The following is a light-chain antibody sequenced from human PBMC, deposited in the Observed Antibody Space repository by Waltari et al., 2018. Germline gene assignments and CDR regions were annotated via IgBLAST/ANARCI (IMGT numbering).Light chain of an antibody. V-gene: IGKV1-39*01. CDR3: QQSYITTYT. CDR2: VAS. J-gene: IGKJ2*01. CDR1: QSISSS. Sequence: IQMTQSPSSLSASVRDRVTITCRASQSISSSLNWYQQIPGKAPKLLIYVASNLQSGVPSRFSGSGSGTDFSLTISSLQPEDFATYYCQQSYITTYTFGQGTKLEIK.